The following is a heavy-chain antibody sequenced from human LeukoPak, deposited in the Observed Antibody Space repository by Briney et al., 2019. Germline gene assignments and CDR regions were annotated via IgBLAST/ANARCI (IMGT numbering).Heavy chain of an antibody. CDR1: GFTFSSYS. CDR2: ISSSSSTI. CDR3: AKAPGYSYGPFDY. D-gene: IGHD5-18*01. V-gene: IGHV3-48*01. Sequence: GGSLRLSCAASGFTFSSYSMNWVRQAPGKGMEWVSYISSSSSTIYYADSVKGRFTISRDNAKNSLYLQMNSLRAEDTAVYYCAKAPGYSYGPFDYWGQGTLVTVSS. J-gene: IGHJ4*02.